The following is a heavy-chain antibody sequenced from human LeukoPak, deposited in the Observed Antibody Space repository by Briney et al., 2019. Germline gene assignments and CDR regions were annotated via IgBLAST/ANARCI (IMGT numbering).Heavy chain of an antibody. Sequence: GGSLRLSCAASGFTFSDYSMNWVRQAPGKGLEWISYIGISSGNTNYADSVKGRFTISGDKAKNSLYLQMNSLRVEDTAVYYCARDYKYAFDNWGQGTLLTVSS. V-gene: IGHV3-48*01. J-gene: IGHJ4*02. D-gene: IGHD5-24*01. CDR3: ARDYKYAFDN. CDR1: GFTFSDYS. CDR2: IGISSGNT.